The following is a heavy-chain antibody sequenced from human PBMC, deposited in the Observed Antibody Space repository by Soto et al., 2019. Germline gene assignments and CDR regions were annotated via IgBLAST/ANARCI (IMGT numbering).Heavy chain of an antibody. Sequence: PGESLKISCKGSGYSFTSYWIGWVRQMPGKGLEWMGIIYPGDSDTRYSPSFQGQVTISADKSISTAYLQWSSLKASDTAMYYCARLGRRQWLVPDNWFDPWGQGTLVTVSS. V-gene: IGHV5-51*01. CDR1: GYSFTSYW. CDR3: ARLGRRQWLVPDNWFDP. CDR2: IYPGDSDT. J-gene: IGHJ5*02. D-gene: IGHD6-19*01.